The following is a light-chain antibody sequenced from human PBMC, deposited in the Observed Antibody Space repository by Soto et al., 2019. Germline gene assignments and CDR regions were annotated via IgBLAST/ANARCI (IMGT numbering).Light chain of an antibody. CDR1: QSVSSNY. V-gene: IGKV3-20*01. Sequence: EIVLTHSPGTLSFSPFARAYLXWMASQSVSSNYLAWYQQKPGQAPRLLIYGASSRATGIPDRFSGSGSGTDFTLTISRLEPEDFAVYYCQQYGSSRWTFGQGTKVDIK. CDR2: GAS. CDR3: QQYGSSRWT. J-gene: IGKJ1*01.